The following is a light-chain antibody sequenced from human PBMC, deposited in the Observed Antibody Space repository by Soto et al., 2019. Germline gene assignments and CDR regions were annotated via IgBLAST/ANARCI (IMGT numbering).Light chain of an antibody. CDR2: KAS. CDR1: QSISSW. J-gene: IGKJ2*01. V-gene: IGKV1-5*03. CDR3: QQYKSYST. Sequence: DIQMTQSPSTLSASVGDRVTITCRASQSISSWLAWYQQKPGKAPKLLIYKASSLESGVPSRFSGSGSGTEFTLTISSLQPEDCATDYCQQYKSYSTFGQGTKLEIK.